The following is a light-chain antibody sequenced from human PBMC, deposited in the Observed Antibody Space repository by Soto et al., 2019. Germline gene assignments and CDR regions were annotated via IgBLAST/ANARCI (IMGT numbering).Light chain of an antibody. CDR1: QSLLHSNGYRY. Sequence: DIVMTQSPLSLAVTPGEPASISCRSSQSLLHSNGYRYLDWYLQKPGQSPQLLIYVASNRASGVPDRFSGSGSDTDFTLKISRVEPEDAGVYYCMQGVKTPHTFCQGTKLEIK. CDR2: VAS. CDR3: MQGVKTPHT. V-gene: IGKV2-28*01. J-gene: IGKJ2*01.